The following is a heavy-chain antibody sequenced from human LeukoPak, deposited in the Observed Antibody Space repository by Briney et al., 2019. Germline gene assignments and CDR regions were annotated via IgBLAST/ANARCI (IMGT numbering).Heavy chain of an antibody. D-gene: IGHD6-13*01. J-gene: IGHJ3*02. CDR2: IYSGGST. CDR3: ARGYSSSWYDDAFDI. Sequence: QAGGSLRLSCAASGFTVSSNYMSWVRQAPGKGLEWVSVIYSGGSTYYADSVKGRFTISRDNSKNTLYLQMNSLRAEDTAVYYCARGYSSSWYDDAFDIWGQGTMVTVSS. CDR1: GFTVSSNY. V-gene: IGHV3-66*01.